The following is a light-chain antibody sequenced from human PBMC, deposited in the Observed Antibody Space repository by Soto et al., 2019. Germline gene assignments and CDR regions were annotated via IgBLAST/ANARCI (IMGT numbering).Light chain of an antibody. CDR2: DVS. CDR3: SSYTSTNTLYV. Sequence: QSALTQPASVSGSPGQSITISCTGTTSDVGDYNYVSWYQQHPGKAPKLRIYDVSNRPSGVSNRFSGSKSGNTASLTISGLQAEDEADYYCSSYTSTNTLYVFGTGTKVTVL. J-gene: IGLJ1*01. V-gene: IGLV2-14*01. CDR1: TSDVGDYNY.